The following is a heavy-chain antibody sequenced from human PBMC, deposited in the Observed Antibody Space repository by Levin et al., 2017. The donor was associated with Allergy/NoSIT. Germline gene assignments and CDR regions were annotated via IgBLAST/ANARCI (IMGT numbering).Heavy chain of an antibody. J-gene: IGHJ4*02. CDR1: GFTFSSYG. D-gene: IGHD6-19*01. CDR3: AKDDYSSAWLPGY. V-gene: IGHV3-30*18. Sequence: QSGGSLRLSCAASGFTFSSYGMHWVRQAPGKGLEWVGVISYDGSNKYYADSVKGRFIISRDNSKNTLYLQMNSLRTEDTAVYYCAKDDYSSAWLPGYWGQGTLVTVSS. CDR2: ISYDGSNK.